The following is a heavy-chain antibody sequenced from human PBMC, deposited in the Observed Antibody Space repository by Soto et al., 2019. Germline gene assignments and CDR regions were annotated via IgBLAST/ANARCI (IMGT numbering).Heavy chain of an antibody. D-gene: IGHD1-26*01. CDR2: IYHSGST. CDR1: GGSISSSNW. CDR3: ARVSGSYYYGMDV. Sequence: QVQLQESGPGLVKPSGTLSLTCAVSGGSISSSNWWSWVRQPPGKGLEWIGEIYHSGSTNYNPSLKRRVAISVDKSKNQFSLKLSSVTAADTAVYYCARVSGSYYYGMDVWGQGITVTVSS. J-gene: IGHJ6*02. V-gene: IGHV4-4*02.